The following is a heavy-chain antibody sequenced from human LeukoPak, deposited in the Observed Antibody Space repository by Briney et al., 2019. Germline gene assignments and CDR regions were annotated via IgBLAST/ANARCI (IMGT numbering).Heavy chain of an antibody. CDR1: GFTVSSNY. CDR3: ARAAYCSSTSCYEPYFDY. CDR2: IYSGGST. D-gene: IGHD2-2*01. J-gene: IGHJ4*02. V-gene: IGHV3-66*01. Sequence: GGSLGLSCAASGFTVSSNYMSWVRQAPGKGLEWVSVIYSGGSTYYADSVKGRFTISRDNSKNTLYLQMNSLRAEDTAVYYCARAAYCSSTSCYEPYFDYWGQGTLVTVSS.